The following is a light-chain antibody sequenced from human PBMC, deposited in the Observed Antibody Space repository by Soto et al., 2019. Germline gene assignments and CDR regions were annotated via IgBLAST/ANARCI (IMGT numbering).Light chain of an antibody. V-gene: IGLV2-14*01. Sequence: QSALTQPASVSGSPGQSITISCTGTSSDVGGYNYVSWYQQHPGKAPKLMISEVSNRPSGVSRRFSGSKSGNTASLTISGLQAEDEADYYCCSYRDTSPLDVFGTGTKLTVL. CDR3: CSYRDTSPLDV. J-gene: IGLJ1*01. CDR2: EVS. CDR1: SSDVGGYNY.